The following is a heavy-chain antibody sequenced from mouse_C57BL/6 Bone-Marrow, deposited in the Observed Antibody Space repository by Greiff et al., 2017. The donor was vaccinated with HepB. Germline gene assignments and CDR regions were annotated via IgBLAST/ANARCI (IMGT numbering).Heavy chain of an antibody. J-gene: IGHJ3*01. CDR1: GYTFTDYE. CDR2: IDPETGGT. Sequence: VKLVESGAELVRPGASVTLSCKASGYTFTDYEMHWVKQTPVHGLEWIGAIDPETGGTSYNQKFKGKAILTADKSSSKAYLELRSLTSEDSAVYYCTRDDGYYITWFAYWGQGTLVTVSA. D-gene: IGHD2-3*01. CDR3: TRDDGYYITWFAY. V-gene: IGHV1-15*01.